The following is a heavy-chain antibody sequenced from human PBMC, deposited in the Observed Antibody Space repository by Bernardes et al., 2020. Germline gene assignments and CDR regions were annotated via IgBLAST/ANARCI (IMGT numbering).Heavy chain of an antibody. CDR1: GGSISSSSYY. D-gene: IGHD3-22*01. CDR3: ARPNSYYYDSSGHRQNWFDP. V-gene: IGHV4-39*01. J-gene: IGHJ5*02. CDR2: IYYSGST. Sequence: SETLSLTCTVSGGSISSSSYYWGWIRQPPGKGLEWIGSIYYSGSTYYNPSLKSRVTISVDTSKNQFSLKLSSVTAADTAVYYCARPNSYYYDSSGHRQNWFDPWGQGTLVTVSS.